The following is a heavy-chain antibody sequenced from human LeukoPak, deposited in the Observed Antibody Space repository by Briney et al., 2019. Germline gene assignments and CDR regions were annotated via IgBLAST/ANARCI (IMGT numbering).Heavy chain of an antibody. J-gene: IGHJ4*02. V-gene: IGHV4-31*03. CDR3: AMGVPGGFDWLPYFFDY. CDR2: IYYSGST. D-gene: IGHD3-9*01. Sequence: PSETLSLTCTLSGGSISSGGYYWSWIRRHPGKGLERIGYIYYSGSTHYHPSLKSRATISVDTSQNKFSLKLSSVTAADTAVYYCAMGVPGGFDWLPYFFDYWGQGTLVTVSS. CDR1: GGSISSGGYY.